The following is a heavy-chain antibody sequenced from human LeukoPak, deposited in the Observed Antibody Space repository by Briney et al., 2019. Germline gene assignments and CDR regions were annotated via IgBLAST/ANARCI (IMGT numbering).Heavy chain of an antibody. D-gene: IGHD5-18*01. V-gene: IGHV1-69*05. Sequence: ASVKVSCKAAGYTFTSYAISWVRQAPGQGLEWMGRISPIFGTANYAQKFQGRVTITTDESTSTAYMELSSLRSEDTAVYYCAVDTAMGLYFDYWGQGTLVTVSS. CDR2: ISPIFGTA. J-gene: IGHJ4*02. CDR1: GYTFTSYA. CDR3: AVDTAMGLYFDY.